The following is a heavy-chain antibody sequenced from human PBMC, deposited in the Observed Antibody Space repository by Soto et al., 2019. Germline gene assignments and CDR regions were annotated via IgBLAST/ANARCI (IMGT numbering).Heavy chain of an antibody. D-gene: IGHD4-17*01. Sequence: GGSLRLSCEASGFTFSSSGLHWVRQAPGKGLEWVALISLDGNNKYYGESVKGRFTISRDNSKNTLYLQMNSLRTEDTAVYYCAKPTTVTTYFDSWGQGTLVTVSS. CDR3: AKPTTVTTYFDS. V-gene: IGHV3-30*18. J-gene: IGHJ4*02. CDR1: GFTFSSSG. CDR2: ISLDGNNK.